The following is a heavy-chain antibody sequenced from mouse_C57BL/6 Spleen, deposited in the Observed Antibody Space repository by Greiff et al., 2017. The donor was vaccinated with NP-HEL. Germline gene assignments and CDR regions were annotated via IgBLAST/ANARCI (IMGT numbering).Heavy chain of an antibody. CDR3: ARDPPSITTVVANWYFDV. CDR1: GFTFSSYA. V-gene: IGHV5-4*01. Sequence: EVQVVESGGGLVKPGGSLKLSCAASGFTFSSYAMSWVRQTPEKRLEWVATISDGGSYTYYPDNVKGRFTISRDNAKNNLYLQMSHLKSEDTAMYYCARDPPSITTVVANWYFDVWGTGTTVTVSS. CDR2: ISDGGSYT. D-gene: IGHD1-1*01. J-gene: IGHJ1*03.